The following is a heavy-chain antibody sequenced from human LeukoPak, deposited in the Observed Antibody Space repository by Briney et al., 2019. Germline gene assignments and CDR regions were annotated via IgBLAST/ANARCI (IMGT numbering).Heavy chain of an antibody. J-gene: IGHJ4*02. V-gene: IGHV3-48*01. CDR2: ISSSSSTI. CDR3: ARDHQQLVNSGYFDY. Sequence: GGSLRLSCAASGFTFSSYSMNWVRQAPGKGLEWVSYISSSSSTIYYADSVKGRFTISRDNAKNSLYLQMNSLRAEDTAVYYCARDHQQLVNSGYFDYWGQGTLVTVSS. CDR1: GFTFSSYS. D-gene: IGHD6-13*01.